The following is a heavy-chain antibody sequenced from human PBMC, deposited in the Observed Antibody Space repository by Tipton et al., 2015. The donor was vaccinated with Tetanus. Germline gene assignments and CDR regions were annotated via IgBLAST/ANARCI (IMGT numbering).Heavy chain of an antibody. J-gene: IGHJ4*02. D-gene: IGHD3-16*01. CDR1: GFTFSGFTFTNAW. V-gene: IGHV3-15*01. CDR2: IKSQIDGGAI. Sequence: SLRLSCAASGFTFSGFTFTNAWMSWVRQAPGKGLEWVGRIKSQIDGGAIDYAAPMKGRFTLSKDDSKNTVFLQMNSLNTEDTAVYYWTPTGPGALGGDYWGQGTLVTVSS. CDR3: TPTGPGALGGDY.